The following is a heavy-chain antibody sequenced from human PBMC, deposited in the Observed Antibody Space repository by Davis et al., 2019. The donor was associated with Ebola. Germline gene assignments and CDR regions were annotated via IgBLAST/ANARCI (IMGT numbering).Heavy chain of an antibody. D-gene: IGHD6-13*01. CDR1: GYTFTSYY. J-gene: IGHJ6*02. Sequence: AASVKVSCKTSGYTFTSYYIHWVRQAPGQGLEWMGAINPIGGTTDYAQKLQGRVTMTTDTSTSTAYMELRSLRSDDTAVYYCARDHFTAAAGISGMDVWGQGTTVTVSS. CDR2: INPIGGTT. CDR3: ARDHFTAAAGISGMDV. V-gene: IGHV1-46*01.